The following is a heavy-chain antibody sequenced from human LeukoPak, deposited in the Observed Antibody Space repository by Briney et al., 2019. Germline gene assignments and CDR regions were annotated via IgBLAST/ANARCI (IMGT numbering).Heavy chain of an antibody. V-gene: IGHV1-69*06. CDR2: IIPIFGTA. Sequence: SVKVSCKASGGTFSSYAISWVRQAPGQGLEWMGGIIPIFGTANYAQKFQGRVTITADKSTSTAYKELSSPRSEDTAVYYCARRSGGGYCSGGSCYSYYYYGMDVWGKGTTVTVSS. CDR1: GGTFSSYA. D-gene: IGHD2-15*01. CDR3: ARRSGGGYCSGGSCYSYYYYGMDV. J-gene: IGHJ6*04.